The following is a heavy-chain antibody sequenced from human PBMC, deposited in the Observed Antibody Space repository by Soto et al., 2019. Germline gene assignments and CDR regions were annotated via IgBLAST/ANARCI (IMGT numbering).Heavy chain of an antibody. Sequence: GGSLRLSCTVSGFPFNNYGINWVRQAPGKGLEWVSSVSKSDYTYYSDSVKGRFTISRDNAKNSVSLQMNTLRVEDTAVYYCAREDSIIIPAVSHFWGPATLVTVSS. J-gene: IGHJ4*02. D-gene: IGHD2-2*01. V-gene: IGHV3-21*01. CDR1: GFPFNNYG. CDR3: AREDSIIIPAVSHF. CDR2: VSKSDYT.